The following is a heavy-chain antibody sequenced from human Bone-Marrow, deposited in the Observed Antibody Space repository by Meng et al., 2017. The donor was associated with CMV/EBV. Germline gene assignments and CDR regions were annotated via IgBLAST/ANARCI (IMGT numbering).Heavy chain of an antibody. V-gene: IGHV3-21*01. CDR2: ISSSSSYI. CDR1: GFTFNSYS. J-gene: IGHJ6*02. CDR3: ARGYSGSYYVNYYYYGMDV. Sequence: GESLKISCAASGFTFNSYSMNWVRQAPGKGLEWVSSISSSSSYIYYADSVKGRFTISRDNAKNSLYLQMNSLRAEDTAVYYCARGYSGSYYVNYYYYGMDVWGQGTTVTVSS. D-gene: IGHD1-26*01.